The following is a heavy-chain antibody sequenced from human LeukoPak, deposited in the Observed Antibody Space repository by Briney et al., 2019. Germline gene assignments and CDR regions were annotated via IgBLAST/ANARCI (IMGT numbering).Heavy chain of an antibody. Sequence: KTSETLSLTCTASGYSISSGYYWGWIRQPPGKGLEWIGIIYHSGSTYYNPSLKSRVTISVDTSKNQFSLKLSSVTAADTAVYYCARQGRVYSSSWYYLGFGRSFGPWGQGTLVTVSS. J-gene: IGHJ5*02. D-gene: IGHD6-13*01. CDR3: ARQGRVYSSSWYYLGFGRSFGP. CDR1: GYSISSGYY. CDR2: IYHSGST. V-gene: IGHV4-38-2*02.